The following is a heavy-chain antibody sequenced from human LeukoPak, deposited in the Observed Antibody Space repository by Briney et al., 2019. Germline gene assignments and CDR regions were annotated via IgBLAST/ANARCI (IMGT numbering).Heavy chain of an antibody. CDR1: GVSISSYY. V-gene: IGHV4-4*09. CDR3: ARFHSGPSGWYVLWYFDL. D-gene: IGHD6-19*01. CDR2: IYNSENT. Sequence: SETVSLTCTVSGVSISSYYWIWLRQPPRKGLEGIGYIYNSENTKYNSSLESRVTISVDTSKNQFFLKLSSVTAADTAVYYCARFHSGPSGWYVLWYFDLWGRGTLVTVSS. J-gene: IGHJ2*01.